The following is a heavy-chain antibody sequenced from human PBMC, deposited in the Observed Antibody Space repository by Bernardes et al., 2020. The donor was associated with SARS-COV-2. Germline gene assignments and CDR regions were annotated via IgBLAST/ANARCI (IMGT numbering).Heavy chain of an antibody. CDR1: GFTFSNYY. D-gene: IGHD2-15*01. Sequence: GGSLRLSCAASGFTFSNYYMFWVRQAPGKGLVWVSRIHSDGVTTYYADSVKGRFTISRDNAKSILFLQINSLRDEDTAVYYCARHRPGGYGMDGWGQGTTVTVSS. CDR2: IHSDGVTT. V-gene: IGHV3-74*01. J-gene: IGHJ6*02. CDR3: ARHRPGGYGMDG.